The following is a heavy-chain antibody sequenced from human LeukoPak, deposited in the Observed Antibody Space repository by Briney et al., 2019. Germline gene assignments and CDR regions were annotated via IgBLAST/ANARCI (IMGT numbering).Heavy chain of an antibody. D-gene: IGHD3-3*01. J-gene: IGHJ4*02. CDR2: INHSGST. CDR3: ARAYYDFWSGYYLGLDN. V-gene: IGHV4-34*01. Sequence: KPSETLSLTCAVYGGSFSGYYWSWIRQPPGKGLEWIGEINHSGSTNYNPSLKSRVTISVDTSKNQFSLKLSSVTAADTAVYYCARAYYDFWSGYYLGLDNWGQGTLVTVSS. CDR1: GGSFSGYY.